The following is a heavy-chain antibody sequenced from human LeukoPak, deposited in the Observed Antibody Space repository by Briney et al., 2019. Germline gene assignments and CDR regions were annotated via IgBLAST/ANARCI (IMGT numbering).Heavy chain of an antibody. V-gene: IGHV3-11*01. Sequence: GGSLRLSCAASGFTFSDYYMSWIRQAPGMGLEWVSYISSGGSAIYYADSVKGRFTISRDNARNSLFLQMNSLRAEDTAVYYCARAGTAVSLADAFDIWGQGTMVTVSS. J-gene: IGHJ3*02. CDR2: ISSGGSAI. D-gene: IGHD2-2*01. CDR3: ARAGTAVSLADAFDI. CDR1: GFTFSDYY.